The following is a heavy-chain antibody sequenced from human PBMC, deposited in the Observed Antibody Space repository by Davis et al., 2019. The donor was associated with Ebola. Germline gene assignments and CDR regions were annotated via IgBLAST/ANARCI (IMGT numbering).Heavy chain of an antibody. CDR2: INPNDGRT. J-gene: IGHJ3*02. D-gene: IGHD5-12*01. V-gene: IGHV1-46*03. CDR1: GYTFTSYH. CDR3: TTPGGQDSGYDVFDI. Sequence: SVTVSCKASGYTFTSYHMYWVRQAPGQGLEWLGMINPNDGRTIYAQKFQGRVTVTRDTSTTTVYMDLSSLRSEDTALYYCTTPGGQDSGYDVFDIWGQGTMVTVSS.